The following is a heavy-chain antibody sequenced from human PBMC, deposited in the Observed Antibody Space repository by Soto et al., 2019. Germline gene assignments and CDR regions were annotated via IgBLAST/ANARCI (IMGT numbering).Heavy chain of an antibody. CDR3: ARTRGYCSGGSCYSGYYYGMDV. J-gene: IGHJ6*02. V-gene: IGHV3-74*01. D-gene: IGHD2-15*01. CDR1: GFTFSSYW. CDR2: INSDGSST. Sequence: GGSLRLSCAASGFTFSSYWMHWVRQAPGKGLVWVSRINSDGSSTSYADSVKGRFTISRDNAKNTLYLQMNSLRAEDTAVYYCARTRGYCSGGSCYSGYYYGMDVWGQGTTVTVSS.